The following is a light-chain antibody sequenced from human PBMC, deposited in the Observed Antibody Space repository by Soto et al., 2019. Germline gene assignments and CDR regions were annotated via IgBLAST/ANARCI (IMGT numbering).Light chain of an antibody. J-gene: IGKJ5*01. V-gene: IGKV1-33*01. CDR1: QDISNY. Sequence: DIQMTQCPSTLCGSVGXRXXXXXXXXQDISNYLNWYQQKPGKAPKLLIYDASNLETGVPSRFSGSGSGTDFTFTISSLQPEDIATYYCQQYDNLPPKITFGQGTRLEI. CDR3: QQYDNLPPKIT. CDR2: DAS.